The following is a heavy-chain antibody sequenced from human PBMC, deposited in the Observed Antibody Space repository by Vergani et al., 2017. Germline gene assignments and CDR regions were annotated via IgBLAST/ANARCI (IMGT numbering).Heavy chain of an antibody. V-gene: IGHV4-61*02. CDR3: ARELSYYYGSGSDNYNPYYYEGMDV. CDR1: GGSINTGAYY. D-gene: IGHD3-10*01. CDR2: VYTSGMT. J-gene: IGHJ6*02. Sequence: QVQLQESGPRLVRPSQTLSLTCTVSGGSINTGAYYWSWIRQPAGKGLEWIGRVYTSGMTNYNPSLKSRVTILVDRSKSQLSLKLTSVTAGDTAVYFCARELSYYYGSGSDNYNPYYYEGMDVRGPGTTVTVCS.